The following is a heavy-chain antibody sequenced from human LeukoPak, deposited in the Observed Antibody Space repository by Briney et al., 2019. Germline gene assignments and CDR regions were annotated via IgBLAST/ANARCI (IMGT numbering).Heavy chain of an antibody. J-gene: IGHJ4*02. V-gene: IGHV3-53*01. D-gene: IGHD3-9*01. CDR1: GFTVSSNS. CDR2: IYSDNT. Sequence: GGSLRLSCTVSGFTVSSNSMSWVRQAPGKGLEWVSFIYSDNTHYSDSVKGRFTISRDNSKNTLYLQMNSLRAEDTAVYYCENYDILTGYPYWGQGTLVTVSS. CDR3: ENYDILTGYPY.